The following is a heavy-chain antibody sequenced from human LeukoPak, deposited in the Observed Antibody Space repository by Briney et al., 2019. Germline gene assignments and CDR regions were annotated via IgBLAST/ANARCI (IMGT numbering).Heavy chain of an antibody. CDR2: ISYDGSNK. D-gene: IGHD3-9*01. CDR1: GFTFSSYA. CDR3: ARDRDYDILTGYPYLIDY. V-gene: IGHV3-30*04. Sequence: PGGSLRLSCAASGFTFSSYAMHWVRQAPGKGLEWVAVISYDGSNKYYADSVKGRFTISRDNSKNTLYLQMNSLRAEDTAVYYCARDRDYDILTGYPYLIDYWGQGTLSPSPQ. J-gene: IGHJ4*02.